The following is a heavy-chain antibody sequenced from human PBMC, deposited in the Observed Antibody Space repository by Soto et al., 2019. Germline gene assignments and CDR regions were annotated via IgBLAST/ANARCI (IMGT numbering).Heavy chain of an antibody. CDR3: ARDPGYCPNGVCPILDF. CDR2: MYPGGRT. CDR1: GDSVTNYF. Sequence: SETLSLTCTVSGDSVTNYFWSWMRQPPGKGLEWIGHMYPGGRTNYSPSLKCRVTMSLDSPKNQFSLNLISVTPADTAVFFCARDPGYCPNGVCPILDFWGQGVLVDVFS. V-gene: IGHV4-59*02. J-gene: IGHJ4*02. D-gene: IGHD2-8*01.